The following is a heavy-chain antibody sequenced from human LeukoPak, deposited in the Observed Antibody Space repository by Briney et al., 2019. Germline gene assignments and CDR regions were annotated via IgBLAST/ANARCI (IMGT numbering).Heavy chain of an antibody. V-gene: IGHV1-2*02. D-gene: IGHD5-12*01. Sequence: GASVKVSCKASGYTFTGYYIHWVRQAPGQGLEWMGWINPNSGGTNYAQKFQGRVTMTRDTSISTAYMELSSLRSEDTAVYYCAREVRATIIGIYYYYMDVWGKGTTVTVSS. CDR1: GYTFTGYY. CDR2: INPNSGGT. CDR3: AREVRATIIGIYYYYMDV. J-gene: IGHJ6*03.